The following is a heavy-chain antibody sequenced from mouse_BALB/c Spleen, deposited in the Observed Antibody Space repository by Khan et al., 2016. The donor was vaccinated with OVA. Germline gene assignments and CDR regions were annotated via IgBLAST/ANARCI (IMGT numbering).Heavy chain of an antibody. CDR1: GFSLTSHG. CDR2: IWAGGST. V-gene: IGHV2-9*02. Sequence: VQLQESGPGLVAPSQSLSITCTVSGFSLTSHGVHWVRQPPGKGLEWLGVIWAGGSTTYNSALMSRLSISKDSSKRQVFLKMNSLQTDDTAMYYCARNREPDYFDYWGQGTTLTVSS. CDR3: ARNREPDYFDY. J-gene: IGHJ2*01.